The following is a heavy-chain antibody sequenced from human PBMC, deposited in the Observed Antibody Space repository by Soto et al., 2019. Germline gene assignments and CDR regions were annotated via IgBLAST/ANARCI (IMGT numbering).Heavy chain of an antibody. CDR2: INHSGST. D-gene: IGHD3-9*01. J-gene: IGHJ4*02. V-gene: IGHV4-34*01. CDR3: ARGRRYFDWLFIHADRTGYYFDY. Sequence: QVQLQQWGAGLLKPSETLSLTCAVYGGSFSGYYWSWIRQPPGKGLEWIGEINHSGSTNYNPSLKSRVTITVDSSKNQFSLKLSSVTAADAAVYYCARGRRYFDWLFIHADRTGYYFDYWGQGTLVTVSS. CDR1: GGSFSGYY.